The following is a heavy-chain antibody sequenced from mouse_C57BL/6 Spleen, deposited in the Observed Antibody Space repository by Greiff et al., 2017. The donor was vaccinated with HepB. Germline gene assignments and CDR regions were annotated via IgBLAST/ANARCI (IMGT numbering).Heavy chain of an antibody. D-gene: IGHD4-1*01. V-gene: IGHV1-42*01. J-gene: IGHJ2*01. CDR1: GYSFTGYY. Sequence: VQLQQSGPELVKPGASVKISCKASGYSFTGYYMNWVKQSPEKSLEWIGEINPSTGGTTYNQKFKAKATLTVDKSSSTAYMQLKSLTSEDSAVYYCAREGTGTDWGQGTTLTVSS. CDR3: AREGTGTD. CDR2: INPSTGGT.